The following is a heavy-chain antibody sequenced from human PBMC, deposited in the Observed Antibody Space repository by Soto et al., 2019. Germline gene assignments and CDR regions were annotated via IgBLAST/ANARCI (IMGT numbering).Heavy chain of an antibody. CDR2: ISGSGGTT. CDR3: AKYRESGYYRGYFDY. D-gene: IGHD3-3*01. CDR1: GFTFSGYA. J-gene: IGHJ4*02. V-gene: IGHV3-23*01. Sequence: GGSLRLSCAASGFTFSGYAMNWVRQAPGKGLEWVSAISGSGGTTYYADSVKGRFTISRDNSKNTLYLQMNSLRAEDTAVYYCAKYRESGYYRGYFDYWGQGTLVTVSS.